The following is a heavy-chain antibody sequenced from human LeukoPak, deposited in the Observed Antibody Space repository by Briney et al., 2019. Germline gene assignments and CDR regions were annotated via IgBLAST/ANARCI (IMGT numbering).Heavy chain of an antibody. Sequence: GGSLRISCAASGFTFDDCGMSWVRQAPGKGLEWVSGINWNGGSTGYADSVKGRFTISRDNAKNSLYLQMNSLRAEDTALYYCARREYTAFDYWGQGTLVTVSS. D-gene: IGHD6-6*01. CDR3: ARREYTAFDY. J-gene: IGHJ4*02. V-gene: IGHV3-20*04. CDR2: INWNGGST. CDR1: GFTFDDCG.